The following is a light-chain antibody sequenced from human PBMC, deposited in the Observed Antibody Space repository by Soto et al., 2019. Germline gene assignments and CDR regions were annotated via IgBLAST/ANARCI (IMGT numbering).Light chain of an antibody. Sequence: DIQMTQAPATLSASVGDRVASTCRASQSISSWLAWYQQKPGKAPKLLIYKASSLESGVPSRFSGSGSGTEFTLTISSLQPDDFATYYCQQYNSYPVTFGQGTKVDI. J-gene: IGKJ1*01. CDR2: KAS. V-gene: IGKV1-5*03. CDR3: QQYNSYPVT. CDR1: QSISSW.